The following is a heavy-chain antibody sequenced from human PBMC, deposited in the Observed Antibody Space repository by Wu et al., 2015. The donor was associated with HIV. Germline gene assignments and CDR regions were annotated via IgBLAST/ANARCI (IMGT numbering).Heavy chain of an antibody. CDR2: IIPIHGAA. D-gene: IGHD3-22*01. V-gene: IGHV1-69*11. CDR1: GGTFSRSG. CDR3: AREGEEKKSDRSGYYAYLQI. J-gene: IGHJ1*01. Sequence: QVQLVQSGAEVRKPGSSVKVSCKASGGTFSRSGFSWVRQVPGQGFGWMGRIIPIHGAANYAQKFEGRVTITADESTSTAYMDLSSLTSEDTAVYYCAREGEEKKSDRSGYYAYLQIWGQGSQVTVSS.